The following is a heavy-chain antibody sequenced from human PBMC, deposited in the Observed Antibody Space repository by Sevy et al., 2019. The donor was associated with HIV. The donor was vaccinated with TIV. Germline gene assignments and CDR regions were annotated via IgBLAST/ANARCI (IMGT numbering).Heavy chain of an antibody. CDR3: AGTLVDSVSYPGLFDI. CDR1: GYTLTELS. Sequence: ASVKVSCKVSGYTLTELSMHWVRQAPGKGLEWMGGFDPEDGETIYAQKFQGRVTMTEDTSTDTAYMELSSLRSEDTAVYYCAGTLVDSVSYPGLFDIWGQGTMVTVSS. D-gene: IGHD1-26*01. V-gene: IGHV1-24*01. CDR2: FDPEDGET. J-gene: IGHJ3*02.